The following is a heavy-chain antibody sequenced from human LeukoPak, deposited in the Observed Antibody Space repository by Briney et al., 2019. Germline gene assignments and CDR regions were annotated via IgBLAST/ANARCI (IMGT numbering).Heavy chain of an antibody. CDR2: IYYSGST. CDR1: GYSISSGYY. J-gene: IGHJ4*02. V-gene: IGHV4-38-2*02. CDR3: ARVRRDGYNQFDY. Sequence: PSETLSLTCTVSGYSISSGYYWGWIRQPPGKGLEWIGYIYYSGSTNYNPSLKSRVTISVDTSKNQFSLKLTSVTAADTAVFYCARVRRDGYNQFDYWGQGTLVTVSS. D-gene: IGHD5-24*01.